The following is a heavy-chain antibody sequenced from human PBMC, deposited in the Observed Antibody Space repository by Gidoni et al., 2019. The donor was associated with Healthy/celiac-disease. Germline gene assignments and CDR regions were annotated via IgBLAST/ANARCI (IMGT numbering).Heavy chain of an antibody. J-gene: IGHJ4*02. V-gene: IGHV3-7*01. Sequence: EVQLVESGGGLVQPGGSLRLSCAASGFTFSSYWMSWVRQAPGKGLEWVANIKQDGSEKYYVDSVKGRFTISRDNAKNSLYLQMNSLRAEDTAVYYCAPMATIPYGYFDYWGQGTLVTVSS. CDR1: GFTFSSYW. CDR3: APMATIPYGYFDY. CDR2: IKQDGSEK. D-gene: IGHD5-12*01.